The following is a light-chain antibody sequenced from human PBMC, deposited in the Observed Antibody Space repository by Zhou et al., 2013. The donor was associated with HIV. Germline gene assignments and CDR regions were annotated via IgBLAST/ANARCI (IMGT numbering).Light chain of an antibody. J-gene: IGKJ1*01. V-gene: IGKV3-20*01. CDR3: QQYGTSST. CDR1: QSVSSY. Sequence: EIVLTQSPATLSLSPGERATLSCRASQSVSSYLAWYQQKPGQAPRLLIYGTSSRATGIPHRFSGSGSGTDFTLTISGLEPEDFAVYYCQQYGTSSTFGQGTKVGNQT. CDR2: GTS.